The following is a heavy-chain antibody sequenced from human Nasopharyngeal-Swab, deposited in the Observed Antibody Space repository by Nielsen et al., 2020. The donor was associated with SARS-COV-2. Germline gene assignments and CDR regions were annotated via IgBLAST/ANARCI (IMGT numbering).Heavy chain of an antibody. J-gene: IGHJ4*02. Sequence: ASVQVSCKASGYTFTGYYMHWVRQAPGQGLEWMGWINPNSGGTNYAQKFQGRVIMTRDTSISTAYMELSRLRSDDTAVYYCAREKTRSVTIFGVVIAWGQGTLVTVSS. CDR2: INPNSGGT. D-gene: IGHD3-3*01. V-gene: IGHV1-2*02. CDR3: AREKTRSVTIFGVVIA. CDR1: GYTFTGYY.